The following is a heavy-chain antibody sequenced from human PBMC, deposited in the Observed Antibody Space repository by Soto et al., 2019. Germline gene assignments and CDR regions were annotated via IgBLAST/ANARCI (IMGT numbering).Heavy chain of an antibody. D-gene: IGHD2-15*01. CDR1: GYSLTTHW. CDR3: AVVRCSWFGDGRLVS. Sequence: GESLKVSCDGSGYSLTTHWINCVRQMPGKGLEWTGRIDPSQSYFKYNASFQGHVTISADKCTSKAYLQWSSLEASDTAIYYSAVVRCSWFGDGRLVSWGPGTLVTVSS. CDR2: IDPSQSYF. V-gene: IGHV5-10-1*01. J-gene: IGHJ5*02.